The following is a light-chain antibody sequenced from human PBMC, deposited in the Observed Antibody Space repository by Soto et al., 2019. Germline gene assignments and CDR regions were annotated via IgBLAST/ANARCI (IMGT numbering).Light chain of an antibody. CDR3: QQYNGDSYT. CDR1: QSVSWW. V-gene: IGKV1-5*01. J-gene: IGKJ2*01. CDR2: DAS. Sequence: DIQMTRSPSTLSVSVGDRVTITCRASQSVSWWLAWYQQRPGKGPKLLIYDASSLQSGVPSRFSGSGSGTEFTLTISSLQPEDFATYYCQQYNGDSYTFGQGTKLEI.